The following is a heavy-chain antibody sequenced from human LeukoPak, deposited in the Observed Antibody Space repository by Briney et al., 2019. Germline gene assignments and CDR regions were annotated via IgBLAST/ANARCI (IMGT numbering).Heavy chain of an antibody. Sequence: GGSLRLSCAVSGITLSNYGMSRVRQAPGKGLEWVAGISGSGGSTYYADSVKGRFTVSRDNPKNTLYLQMNSLRAEDTAFYFCAKRGVVIRVILVGFHKEANYFDSWGQGALVTVSS. CDR3: AKRGVVIRVILVGFHKEANYFDS. D-gene: IGHD3-22*01. V-gene: IGHV3-23*01. J-gene: IGHJ4*02. CDR1: GITLSNYG. CDR2: ISGSGGST.